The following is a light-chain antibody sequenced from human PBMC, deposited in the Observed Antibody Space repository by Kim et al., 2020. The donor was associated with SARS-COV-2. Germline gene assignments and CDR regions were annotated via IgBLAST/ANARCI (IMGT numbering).Light chain of an antibody. V-gene: IGLV1-44*01. J-gene: IGLJ2*01. CDR2: SNK. CDR3: AAWDDSLNGVV. CDR1: SANSGSNT. Sequence: GQSVTITCSETSANSGSNTVNWYRRLPGTAPKLLIYSNKQRPTGVPDRFSGSKYGASASLAISGLQSEDEADYYCAAWDDSLNGVVFGGGTQLTVL.